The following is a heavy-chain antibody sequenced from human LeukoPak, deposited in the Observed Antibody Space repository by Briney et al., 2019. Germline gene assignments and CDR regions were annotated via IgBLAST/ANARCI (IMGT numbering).Heavy chain of an antibody. Sequence: PGGSLRLSCAASGFTFSSYGMHWVRQAPGKGLEWVAFIRYDGSNKYYADSVKGRFTISRDNSKNTLYLQMNSLRAEDTAVYYCAKDRVEAFRGRLGFDPWGQGTLVTVSS. D-gene: IGHD3-10*01. CDR1: GFTFSSYG. CDR3: AKDRVEAFRGRLGFDP. CDR2: IRYDGSNK. J-gene: IGHJ5*02. V-gene: IGHV3-30*02.